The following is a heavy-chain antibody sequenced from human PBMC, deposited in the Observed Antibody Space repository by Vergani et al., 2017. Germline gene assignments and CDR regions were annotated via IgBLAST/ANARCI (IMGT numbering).Heavy chain of an antibody. D-gene: IGHD3-22*01. CDR3: ARGRWSDDSSGYYYFDY. V-gene: IGHV3-48*04. Sequence: EVQLVESGGGLVQPGGSLRLSCAASGFTFSSYSMNWVRQAPGKGMEWVSYISSSSSTIYYADSVKGRFTISRDNAKNSLYLQMNSLRAEDTAVYYCARGRWSDDSSGYYYFDYWGQGTLVTVSS. J-gene: IGHJ4*02. CDR1: GFTFSSYS. CDR2: ISSSSSTI.